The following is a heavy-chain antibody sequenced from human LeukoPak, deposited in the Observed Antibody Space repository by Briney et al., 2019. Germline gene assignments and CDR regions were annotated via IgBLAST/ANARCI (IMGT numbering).Heavy chain of an antibody. Sequence: GGSLRLSCAASGFTFSRYWMHWVRQAPGKGLVWVSHINNDGGSTTYADSVKGRFTISRDNAKNTLYLQMNSLRAEDTAVYYCARGGLRVGVDYWGPGTLVTVSS. D-gene: IGHD1-26*01. J-gene: IGHJ4*02. V-gene: IGHV3-74*01. CDR3: ARGGLRVGVDY. CDR1: GFTFSRYW. CDR2: INNDGGST.